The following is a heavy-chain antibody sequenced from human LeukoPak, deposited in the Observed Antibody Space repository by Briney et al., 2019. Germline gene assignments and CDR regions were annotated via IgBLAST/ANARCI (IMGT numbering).Heavy chain of an antibody. V-gene: IGHV3-30*04. Sequence: SGGSLRHTCAASGLTFSSYAMHWVRQAPGKGLEWVAVISYDGSNKYYADSVKGRFTISRDNSKNTLYLQMNSLRAEDTAVYYCARDDCSGGSCYGNWGQGTLVTVSS. CDR2: ISYDGSNK. D-gene: IGHD2-15*01. J-gene: IGHJ4*02. CDR3: ARDDCSGGSCYGN. CDR1: GLTFSSYA.